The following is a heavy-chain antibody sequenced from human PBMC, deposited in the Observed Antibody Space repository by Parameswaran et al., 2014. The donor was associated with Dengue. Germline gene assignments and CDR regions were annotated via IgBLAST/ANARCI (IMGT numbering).Heavy chain of an antibody. V-gene: IGHV1-3*01. D-gene: IGHD6-13*01. CDR3: AKSSSSSWYPLDY. CDR2: INAGNGNT. Sequence: WVRQAPGQRLEWMGWINAGNGNTKYSQKFQGRVTITRDTSASTAYMELSSLRSEDTAVYYCAKSSSSSWYPLDYWGQGTLVTVSS. J-gene: IGHJ4*02.